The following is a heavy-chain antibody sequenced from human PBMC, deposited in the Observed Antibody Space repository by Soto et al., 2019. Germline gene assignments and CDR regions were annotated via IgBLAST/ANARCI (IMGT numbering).Heavy chain of an antibody. V-gene: IGHV1-69*06. J-gene: IGHJ5*02. CDR3: ARDRTDSSYYTTWRDP. Sequence: QVHLMQSGAEVKKPGSSVKVSCKAAGGTFGSDAITWVRQAPGQGLEWVGRIIPIFGTTNYAQSLQGRVTISADKSTLTSYMQPHSQTSDDTALYYCARDRTDSSYYTTWRDPWGQGTQVTVSS. CDR1: GGTFGSDA. CDR2: IIPIFGTT. D-gene: IGHD3-22*01.